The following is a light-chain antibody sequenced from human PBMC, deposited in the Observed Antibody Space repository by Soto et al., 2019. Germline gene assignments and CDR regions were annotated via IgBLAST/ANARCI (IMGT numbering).Light chain of an antibody. Sequence: DIQITQSPSTLSASVGDRVTITCRASQSLGIWLAWHQQKPGKAPKLLIYDASTLKSGVPSRFSGSGSGTKFILTISSLQPDDFATYYCQEYNSYSGTFGQGTKVDIK. CDR3: QEYNSYSGT. V-gene: IGKV1-5*01. CDR1: QSLGIW. J-gene: IGKJ1*01. CDR2: DAS.